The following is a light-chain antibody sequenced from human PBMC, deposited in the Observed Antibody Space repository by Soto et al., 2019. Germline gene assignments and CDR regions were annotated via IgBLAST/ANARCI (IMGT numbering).Light chain of an antibody. CDR1: QTVSSNY. CDR3: QQYGTSPLT. J-gene: IGKJ4*01. CDR2: SAS. Sequence: EIVLTQSPGTLSLSPGERATLSCRASQTVSSNYLAWYQQKPGQAPRLLIYSASTRATGIPDRFSGSGSGIDFTLTINRLEPEDFAVYYCQQYGTSPLTFGGGTKVDIK. V-gene: IGKV3-20*01.